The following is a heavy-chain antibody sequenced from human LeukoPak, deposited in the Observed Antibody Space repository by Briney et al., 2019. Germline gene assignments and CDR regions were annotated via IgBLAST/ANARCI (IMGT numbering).Heavy chain of an antibody. J-gene: IGHJ4*02. CDR2: INSDGSST. CDR1: GFTFSNYW. Sequence: PGGSLRLSCAASGFTFSNYWMHWVRQAPGEGLVWVSRINSDGSSTSYADPVKGRFTISRDNAKNTLYLQMNSLRAEDTAVYYCARVYDFWSGYPPYWGQGTLVTVSS. D-gene: IGHD3-3*01. V-gene: IGHV3-74*01. CDR3: ARVYDFWSGYPPY.